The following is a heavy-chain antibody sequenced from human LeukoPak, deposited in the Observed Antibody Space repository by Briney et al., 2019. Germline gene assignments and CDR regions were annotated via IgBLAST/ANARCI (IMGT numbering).Heavy chain of an antibody. V-gene: IGHV1-69*02. CDR1: GGTFSSYT. Sequence: SVKVSCKASGGTFSSYTISWVRQAPGQGLEWMGRIIPILGIANYAQKFQGRVTITADKSTSTAYTELSSLRSEDTAVYYCARVPGYCSSTSCSDWYFDLWGRGTPVTVSS. D-gene: IGHD2-2*01. CDR2: IIPILGIA. J-gene: IGHJ2*01. CDR3: ARVPGYCSSTSCSDWYFDL.